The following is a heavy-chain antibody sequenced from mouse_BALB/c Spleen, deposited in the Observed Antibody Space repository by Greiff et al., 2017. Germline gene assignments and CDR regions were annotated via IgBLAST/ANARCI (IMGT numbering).Heavy chain of an antibody. Sequence: QVHVKQSGPELVKPGASVKMSCKASGYTFTDYVISWVKQRTGQGLEWIGEIYPGSGSTYYNEKFKGKATLTADKSSNTAYMQLSSLTSEDSAVYFCAKEVRRFYAMDYWGQGTSVTVSS. V-gene: IGHV1-77*01. CDR1: GYTFTDYV. CDR2: IYPGSGST. D-gene: IGHD2-14*01. J-gene: IGHJ4*01. CDR3: AKEVRRFYAMDY.